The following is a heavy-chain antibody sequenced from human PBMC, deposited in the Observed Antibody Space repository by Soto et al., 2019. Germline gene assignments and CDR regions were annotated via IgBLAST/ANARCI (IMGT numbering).Heavy chain of an antibody. CDR3: ARGRELRFYYYMDV. Sequence: ASVKVSCKASGYTFTSYGVSWVRQAPGQGLEWMGWISAYNGNTNYAQKLQGRVTMTTDTSTSTAYMELRSLRSDDTAVYYCARGRELRFYYYMDVWGKGTTVTVSS. CDR2: ISAYNGNT. J-gene: IGHJ6*03. CDR1: GYTFTSYG. D-gene: IGHD5-18*01. V-gene: IGHV1-18*01.